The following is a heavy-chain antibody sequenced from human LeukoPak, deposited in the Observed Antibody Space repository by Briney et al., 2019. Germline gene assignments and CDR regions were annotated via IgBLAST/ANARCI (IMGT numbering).Heavy chain of an antibody. CDR3: AKHVFTVVRVVLEY. Sequence: VGALRLSCAASGFTLSSYSMISVRQDPGEGREGVANIKQDGSEKYYVQSVKGRFTISRDNAKNSLYLQMNRLRAEDTAVYYCAKHVFTVVRVVLEYWGQGTLVTVS. CDR2: IKQDGSEK. D-gene: IGHD3-10*01. CDR1: GFTLSSYS. V-gene: IGHV3-7*01. J-gene: IGHJ4*02.